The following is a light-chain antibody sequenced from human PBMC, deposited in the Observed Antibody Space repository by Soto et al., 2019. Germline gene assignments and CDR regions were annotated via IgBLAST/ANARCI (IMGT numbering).Light chain of an antibody. J-gene: IGKJ1*01. V-gene: IGKV1-5*01. CDR2: DAS. CDR3: QHYNSFSGT. Sequence: DIQMTQSPSTLSASVGDRVTITCRASQSISTWLAWYQQKPGKAPKLLIYDASSLESGVPFRFSGSGSGTEFTLTDSSLQPDDFASYYCQHYNSFSGTFGQGTKVEIK. CDR1: QSISTW.